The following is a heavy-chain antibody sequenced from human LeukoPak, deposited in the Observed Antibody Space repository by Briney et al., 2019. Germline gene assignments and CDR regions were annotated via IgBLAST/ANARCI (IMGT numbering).Heavy chain of an antibody. CDR1: GGSISSYY. J-gene: IGHJ5*02. D-gene: IGHD6-19*01. CDR2: IYYSGST. Sequence: PSETLSLTCTVSGGSISSYYWSWIRQPPGKGLEWIGYIYYSGSTNYNPSLKSRVTISVDTSKNQFSLKLSSVTAADTAVYYCARQSVARKRDRFDPWGQGTLVTVSS. CDR3: ARQSVARKRDRFDP. V-gene: IGHV4-59*01.